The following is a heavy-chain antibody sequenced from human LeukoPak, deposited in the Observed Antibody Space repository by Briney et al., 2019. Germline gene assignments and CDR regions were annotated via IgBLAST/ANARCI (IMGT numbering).Heavy chain of an antibody. V-gene: IGHV3-7*04. CDR3: ARGGGSNGWFY. CDR2: IKQDGSEK. D-gene: IGHD6-19*01. Sequence: PGGSLRLSCAASGFTLSSYWMSWVRQAPGKGLEWVANIKQDGSEKYYVDSVKGRFTTSRDNAKNSLYLQMNSLRAEDTAVYYCARGGGSNGWFYWGQGTLVTVSS. J-gene: IGHJ4*02. CDR1: GFTLSSYW.